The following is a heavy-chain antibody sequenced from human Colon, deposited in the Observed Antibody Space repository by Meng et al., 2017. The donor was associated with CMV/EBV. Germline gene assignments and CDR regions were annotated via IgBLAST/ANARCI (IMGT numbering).Heavy chain of an antibody. CDR3: VRGFYNRAHYLEH. CDR2: IATTNHTR. CDR1: GFIFSAYE. V-gene: IGHV3-48*03. J-gene: IGHJ4*02. Sequence: GESLKISCKASGFIFSAYEMNWVRQAPGKGLEWLAYIATTNHTRYKADSATGRFTISRDNAKSSLFLQLDSLRAEDTAVYYCVRGFYNRAHYLEHWGKGTPVPSPQ. D-gene: IGHD3-10*01.